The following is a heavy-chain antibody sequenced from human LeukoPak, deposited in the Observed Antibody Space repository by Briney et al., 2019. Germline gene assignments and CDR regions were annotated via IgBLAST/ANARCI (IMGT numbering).Heavy chain of an antibody. V-gene: IGHV3-23*01. J-gene: IGHJ4*02. Sequence: GGSLRLSCAASGFTFSSYAMSWVCQAPGKGLEWVSAISGSGGSTYYADSVKGRFTISRDNSKNTLYLQMNSLRAEDTAVYYCAKDQQGGPQLDSSGCCLVYWGQGTLVTVSS. CDR2: ISGSGGST. D-gene: IGHD6-19*01. CDR3: AKDQQGGPQLDSSGCCLVY. CDR1: GFTFSSYA.